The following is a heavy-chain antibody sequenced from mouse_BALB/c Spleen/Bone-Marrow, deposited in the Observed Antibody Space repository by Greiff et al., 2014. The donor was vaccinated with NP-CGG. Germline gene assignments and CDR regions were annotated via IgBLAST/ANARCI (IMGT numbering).Heavy chain of an antibody. J-gene: IGHJ2*01. CDR3: SREPSNWGYY. CDR2: IYPGEGDT. V-gene: IGHV1-87*01. Sequence: QVQLKESGAELARPGASVKLSCKTSGYTFTTYWMQWVKQRPGQGLEWIGAIYPGEGDTRYTQKFKGKDTLTADKSSSTAYMQLSNLTSEDSAVYYCSREPSNWGYYWGQGTTLTVSS. CDR1: GYTFTTYW.